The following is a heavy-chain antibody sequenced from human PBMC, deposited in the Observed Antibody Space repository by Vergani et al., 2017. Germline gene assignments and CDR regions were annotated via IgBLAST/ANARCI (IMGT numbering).Heavy chain of an antibody. J-gene: IGHJ6*03. V-gene: IGHV3-15*01. CDR1: GFTFSNAW. D-gene: IGHD2-2*01. Sequence: EVQLVESGGGLVKPGGSLRLSCAASGFTFSNAWMSWVRQAPGKGLEWVGRIKSKTDGGTTDYAAPVKGRFTISRDDSKNTLYLQMNSLKTEDTAVYYCTTPPVVGRYYYYYYYMDVWGKGTTVTVSS. CDR3: TTPPVVGRYYYYYYYMDV. CDR2: IKSKTDGGTT.